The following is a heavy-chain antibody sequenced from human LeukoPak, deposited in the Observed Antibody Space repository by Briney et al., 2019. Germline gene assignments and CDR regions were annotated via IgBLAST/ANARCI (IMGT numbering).Heavy chain of an antibody. CDR3: ARDQWLAVTTSDY. CDR2: IYSGGST. Sequence: PGGSLRLSCAASGFTVSSNYMSWVRQAPGKGLEWVSVIYSGGSTYYADSVKGRFTISRDNAKNSLYLQMNSLRAEDTAVYYCARDQWLAVTTSDYWGQGTLVTVSS. J-gene: IGHJ4*02. V-gene: IGHV3-53*01. D-gene: IGHD4-17*01. CDR1: GFTVSSNY.